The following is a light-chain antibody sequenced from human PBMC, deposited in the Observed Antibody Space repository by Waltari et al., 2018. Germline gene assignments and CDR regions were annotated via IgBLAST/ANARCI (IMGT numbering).Light chain of an antibody. CDR2: EVS. V-gene: IGLV2-14*01. CDR1: SSDVGAFNY. Sequence: QSALTQPASLSGSPGQSITISCTGTSSDVGAFNYVSWYQQHPGKAPKVIIYEVSNRPSGVSTRFSGSKSGNTASLTISGLQAVDEADYYCNSYTTTSARVFGGGTRLTVL. J-gene: IGLJ3*02. CDR3: NSYTTTSARV.